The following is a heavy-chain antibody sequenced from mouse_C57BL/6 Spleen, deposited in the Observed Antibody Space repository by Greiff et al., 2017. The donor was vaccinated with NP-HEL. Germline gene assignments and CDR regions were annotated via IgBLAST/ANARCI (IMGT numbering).Heavy chain of an antibody. CDR3: ARGGLLHYYAMDY. CDR1: GFTFSDYG. Sequence: DVMLVESGGGLVKPGGSLKLSCAASGFTFSDYGMHWVRQAPEKGLEWVAYISSGSSTIYYADTVKGRFTISRDNAKNTLFLQMTSLRSEDTAMYYCARGGLLHYYAMDYWGQGTSVTVSS. D-gene: IGHD2-3*01. CDR2: ISSGSSTI. V-gene: IGHV5-17*01. J-gene: IGHJ4*01.